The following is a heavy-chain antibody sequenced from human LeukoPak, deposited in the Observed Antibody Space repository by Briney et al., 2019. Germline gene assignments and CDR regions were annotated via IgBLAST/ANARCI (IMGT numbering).Heavy chain of an antibody. J-gene: IGHJ6*03. D-gene: IGHD6-13*01. CDR1: GGSISSYY. CDR3: ARAHSSSWYDYYYYYMDV. Sequence: SETLSLTCTVSGGSISSYYWSWIRQPPGKGLEWIGYIYYSGSTYYNPSLKSRVTISVDTSKNQFSLKLSSVTAADTAVYYCARAHSSSWYDYYYYYMDVWGKGTTVTVSS. CDR2: IYYSGST. V-gene: IGHV4-59*12.